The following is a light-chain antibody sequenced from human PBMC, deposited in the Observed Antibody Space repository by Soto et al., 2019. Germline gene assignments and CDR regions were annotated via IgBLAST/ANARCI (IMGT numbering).Light chain of an antibody. CDR2: GAS. CDR1: QSVSSN. CDR3: KQYINWPGP. V-gene: IGKV3-15*01. J-gene: IGKJ3*01. Sequence: EIVMTQSPATLSVSPGERATLSCRASQSVSSNLAWYQQKPGQAPRLLIYGASTRATGIPARFSGSGSGTESTLTTGGFHLEDLQVYTGKQYINWPGPFGPGPKWISN.